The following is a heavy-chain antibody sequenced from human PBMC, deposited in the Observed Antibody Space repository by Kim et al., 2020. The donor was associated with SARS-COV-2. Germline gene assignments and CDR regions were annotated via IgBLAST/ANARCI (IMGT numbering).Heavy chain of an antibody. CDR3: ARHGAVGDTDGYNCFDP. J-gene: IGHJ5*02. V-gene: IGHV4-59*08. Sequence: SETLSLTCTVSGGSISRFYWTWIRQPPGKGLEWIGCIYSSGSTNYNPSLKSRVTISLDTSKTLFSLNLRSVTAADTAMYYCARHGAVGDTDGYNCFDPWG. CDR2: IYSSGST. CDR1: GGSISRFY. D-gene: IGHD2-21*02.